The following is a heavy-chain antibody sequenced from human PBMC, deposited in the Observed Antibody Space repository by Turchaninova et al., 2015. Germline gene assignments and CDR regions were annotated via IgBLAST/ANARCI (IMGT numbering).Heavy chain of an antibody. CDR1: GFTLSDAW. J-gene: IGHJ4*02. CDR2: IRSKPDGGTT. V-gene: IGHV3-15*07. D-gene: IGHD3-3*01. CDR3: AKGIHDPRSRYFSPLGY. Sequence: RVSCEASGFTLSDAWINWVRQIPGKGLEWVGHIRSKPDGGTTDYAASVKGRFSISRDDSKSTLYLQMNNLKSEDTAVYYCAKGIHDPRSRYFSPLGYWGQGALVTVSS.